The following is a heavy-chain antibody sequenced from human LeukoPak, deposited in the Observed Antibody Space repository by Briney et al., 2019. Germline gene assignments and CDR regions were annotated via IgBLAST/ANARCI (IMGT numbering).Heavy chain of an antibody. CDR2: IIPILGIA. J-gene: IGHJ6*02. D-gene: IGHD4-17*01. CDR1: GGTFSSYG. CDR3: ARPNGDYRNYYYGMDV. Sequence: SVKVSCKAPGGTFSSYGISWVRQAPGQGLEWVGRIIPILGIANYAQKLQGRVTITADKSTSTAYMELSRLRSEDTAVYYCARPNGDYRNYYYGMDVWGQGTTVTVSS. V-gene: IGHV1-69*04.